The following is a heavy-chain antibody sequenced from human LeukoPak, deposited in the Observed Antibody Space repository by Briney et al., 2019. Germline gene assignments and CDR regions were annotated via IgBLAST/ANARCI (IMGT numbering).Heavy chain of an antibody. Sequence: ASGKVSCKASGYTFTIYDIRWVRLATGQGLGWLGWMTTNSGNTGYAQKFHGRVTITADESTSTDYMELRRLSSEDTAVYSCESDSSHLRFGCWGQGTLVTVSS. CDR3: ESDSSHLRFGC. D-gene: IGHD3-22*01. CDR2: MTTNSGNT. CDR1: GYTFTIYD. V-gene: IGHV1-8*03. J-gene: IGHJ4*02.